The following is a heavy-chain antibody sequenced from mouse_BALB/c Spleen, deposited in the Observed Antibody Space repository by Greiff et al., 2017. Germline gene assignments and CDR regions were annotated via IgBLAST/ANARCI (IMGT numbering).Heavy chain of an antibody. D-gene: IGHD2-1*01. CDR3: ARHGYGNPAWFAY. Sequence: VQRVESGPDLVAPSQSLSITCTVSGFSLTSYGVHWVRQPPGKGLEWLVVIWSDGSTTYNSALKSRLSISKDNSKSQVFLKMNSLQTDDTAMYYCARHGYGNPAWFAYWGQGTLVTVSA. CDR2: IWSDGST. V-gene: IGHV2-6-2*01. J-gene: IGHJ3*01. CDR1: GFSLTSYG.